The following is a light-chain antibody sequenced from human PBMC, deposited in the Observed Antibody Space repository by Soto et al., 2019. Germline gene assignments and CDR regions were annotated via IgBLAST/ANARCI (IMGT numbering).Light chain of an antibody. V-gene: IGLV8-61*01. Sequence: QTVVTQEPSFSVSPGGTVTLTCGLSSGSVSTNYYPSWYQQTPGQAPRTLIYSTNTRSSGVPDRFSGSILGNKAALTITGAQADDESDYYCSSYAGSNKVFGGGTQLTVL. CDR2: STN. CDR3: SSYAGSNKV. CDR1: SGSVSTNYY. J-gene: IGLJ2*01.